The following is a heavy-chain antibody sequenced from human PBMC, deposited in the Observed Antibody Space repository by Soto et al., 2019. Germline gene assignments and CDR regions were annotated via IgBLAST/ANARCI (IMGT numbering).Heavy chain of an antibody. CDR1: GFSLSTNGLG. D-gene: IGHD5-18*01. Sequence: QVTWKESGPTLVQPTQTLTLTYAFSGFSLSTNGLGVGWIRQPPEMALEWLALIYWDDDKRYRPSLKSRLTITKDTSKNQVVLTMTNMDPVDTATYYCAHSTDTSMALDYWGQGTLVTVSS. CDR3: AHSTDTSMALDY. J-gene: IGHJ4*02. CDR2: IYWDDDK. V-gene: IGHV2-5*02.